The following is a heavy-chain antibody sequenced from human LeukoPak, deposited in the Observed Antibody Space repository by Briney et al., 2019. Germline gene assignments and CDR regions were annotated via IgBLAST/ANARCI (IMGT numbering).Heavy chain of an antibody. CDR1: GFTFSSYS. CDR2: ISSSSSTI. J-gene: IGHJ4*02. V-gene: IGHV3-48*01. D-gene: IGHD3-3*01. Sequence: PGGSLRLSCAASGFTFSSYSMNWVRQAPGKGLECVSYISSSSSTIYYADSVKGRFTISRDNAKNSLYLQMNSLRAEDTAVYYCAGAHYYDFWSGQYYFDYWGQGTLVTVSS. CDR3: AGAHYYDFWSGQYYFDY.